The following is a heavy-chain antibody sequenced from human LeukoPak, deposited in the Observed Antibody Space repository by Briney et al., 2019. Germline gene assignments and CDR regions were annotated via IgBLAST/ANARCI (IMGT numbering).Heavy chain of an antibody. D-gene: IGHD6-19*01. V-gene: IGHV3-30*02. Sequence: GGSLRLSCAASGFTFSSYGMHWVRQAPGKGLEWVAFIRYDGSNKYYADSVKGRFTISRDNSKNTLYLQMNSLRAEDTAVYYCARGYSSGWYYFDYWGQGTLVTVSS. J-gene: IGHJ4*02. CDR3: ARGYSSGWYYFDY. CDR1: GFTFSSYG. CDR2: IRYDGSNK.